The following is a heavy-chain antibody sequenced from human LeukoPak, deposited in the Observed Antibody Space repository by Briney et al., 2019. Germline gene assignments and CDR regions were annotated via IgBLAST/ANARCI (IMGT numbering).Heavy chain of an antibody. CDR1: GGTFSSYA. CDR2: LIPIFGTA. CDR3: ARDGEGIAARILDY. J-gene: IGHJ4*02. V-gene: IGHV1-69*13. D-gene: IGHD6-6*01. Sequence: ASVKVSCKASGGTFSSYAISWVRQAPGQGLEWMGGLIPIFGTANYAQKFQGGVTITADESTSTAYMELSSLRSEDTAVYYCARDGEGIAARILDYWGQGTLVTVSS.